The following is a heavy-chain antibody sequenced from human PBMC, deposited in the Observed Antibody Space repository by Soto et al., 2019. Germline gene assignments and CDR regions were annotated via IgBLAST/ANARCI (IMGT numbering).Heavy chain of an antibody. D-gene: IGHD3-9*01. V-gene: IGHV4-59*01. CDR3: ARTGTRELTGYYYYYYYGMDV. CDR1: GGSISSCY. J-gene: IGHJ6*02. CDR2: IYYSGST. Sequence: SETLSLTCTGSGGSISSCYWSWIRQPPGKVLGLIGYIYYSGSTNYNPSLKSRVTISVDTSKNQFSLKLSSVTAADTAVYYCARTGTRELTGYYYYYYYGMDVWGQGTTVTVSS.